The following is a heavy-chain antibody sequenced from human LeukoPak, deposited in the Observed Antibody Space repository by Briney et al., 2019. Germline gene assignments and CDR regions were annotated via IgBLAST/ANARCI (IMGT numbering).Heavy chain of an antibody. V-gene: IGHV1-46*01. J-gene: IGHJ3*02. CDR1: GYTFTSYY. Sequence: GASVKVSCKASGYTFTSYYMHWVRQAPGQGLEWMGIINPSGGSTSYAQKFQGRVTMTRDMSTSTVYMELSSLRSEDTAVYYCAIVLLSDAFDIWGQGTMVTVSS. CDR3: AIVLLSDAFDI. CDR2: INPSGGST. D-gene: IGHD3-16*02.